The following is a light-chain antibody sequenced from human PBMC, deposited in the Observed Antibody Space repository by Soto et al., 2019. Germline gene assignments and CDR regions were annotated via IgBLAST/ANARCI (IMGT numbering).Light chain of an antibody. V-gene: IGLV1-40*01. J-gene: IGLJ1*01. Sequence: QSALTQPPSLSGAPGQRVTISCTGSSSNIGAGYDVHWYQQLPGTAPKLLIYGNSNRPSGVPDRFSGSKSGTSASLAITGLQAEDEADYYCQSYDSRLSGYVFGTGTKVTVL. CDR3: QSYDSRLSGYV. CDR2: GNS. CDR1: SSNIGAGYD.